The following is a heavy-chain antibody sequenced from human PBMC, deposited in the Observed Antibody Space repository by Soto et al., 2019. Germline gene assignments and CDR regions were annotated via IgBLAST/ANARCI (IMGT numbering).Heavy chain of an antibody. J-gene: IGHJ5*01. D-gene: IGHD3-16*01. CDR3: ARQAPEFGSSGYFDS. Sequence: PSETLSLTCSVSGDSITSGFHYWGWIRQSPGKGLEWIGSAFFSGNTNNNPSLKSRVAISVDTSKNQFSLKLTSVTASDTAVYYCARQAPEFGSSGYFDSWGPGTLVTAPQ. CDR2: AFFSGNT. V-gene: IGHV4-39*01. CDR1: GDSITSGFHY.